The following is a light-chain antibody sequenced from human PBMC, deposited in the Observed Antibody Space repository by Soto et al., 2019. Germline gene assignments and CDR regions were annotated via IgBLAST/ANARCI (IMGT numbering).Light chain of an antibody. V-gene: IGKV3-15*01. CDR2: GAS. CDR3: QQYNNWPTWT. CDR1: QSVSSN. J-gene: IGKJ1*01. Sequence: EIVMPQSPATLSVSPGERATLSCRASQSVSSNLAWYQQKPGQAPRLLIYGASTRATGIPARFSGSGSGTEFTLTISSLQSEDFAVYYCQQYNNWPTWTFGQGTKVEI.